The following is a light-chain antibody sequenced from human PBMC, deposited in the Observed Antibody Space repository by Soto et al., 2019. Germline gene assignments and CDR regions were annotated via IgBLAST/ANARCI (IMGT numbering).Light chain of an antibody. CDR3: SSYTRSSTLV. CDR1: SSDVGGYNY. V-gene: IGLV2-14*01. Sequence: QSALTQPASVSGSPGQSITISCTGTSSDVGGYNYVSWYQQHPGKAPKLMIYDVSNPPSGVSNRLSGSKSGNTASLTISGLQVEDEADYYCSSYTRSSTLVFGTGTKVTV. CDR2: DVS. J-gene: IGLJ1*01.